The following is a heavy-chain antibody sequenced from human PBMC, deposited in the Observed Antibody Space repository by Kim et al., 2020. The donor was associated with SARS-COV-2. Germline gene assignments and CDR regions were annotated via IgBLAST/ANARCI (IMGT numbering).Heavy chain of an antibody. V-gene: IGHV1-2*04. Sequence: ASVKVSCKASGYTFTGYYMHWVRQAPGQGLEWMGWINPNSGGTNYAQKFQGWVTMTRDTSISTAYMELSRLRSDDTAVYYCARMTTVTTGYYYGMDVWGQGTTVTVSS. J-gene: IGHJ6*02. D-gene: IGHD4-17*01. CDR3: ARMTTVTTGYYYGMDV. CDR1: GYTFTGYY. CDR2: INPNSGGT.